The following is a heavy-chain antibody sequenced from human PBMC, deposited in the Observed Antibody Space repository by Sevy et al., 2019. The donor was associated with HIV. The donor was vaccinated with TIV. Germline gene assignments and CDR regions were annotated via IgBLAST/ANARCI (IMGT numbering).Heavy chain of an antibody. CDR1: RFTFSSYW. V-gene: IGHV3-7*01. Sequence: GGSLRLSCAASRFTFSSYWMSWVRQAPGKGLEWVANIRQDGSEKYYVDSVKGRFTISRDNAKNSLYLQMNSLRAEDTAVYYCARGSGTTRHFDYWGQGTLVTVSS. CDR3: ARGSGTTRHFDY. CDR2: IRQDGSEK. D-gene: IGHD4-17*01. J-gene: IGHJ4*02.